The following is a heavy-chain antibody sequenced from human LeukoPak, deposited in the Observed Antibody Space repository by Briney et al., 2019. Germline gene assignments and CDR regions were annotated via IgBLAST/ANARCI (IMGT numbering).Heavy chain of an antibody. CDR3: ARGSATFGLIGLFDY. Sequence: SETLSLTCTVSGGSISSGSYYWSWIRQPAGKGLEWIGRIYTSGSTNYNPSLKSRVTISVDTSKNQFSLKLSSVTAADTAVYYCARGSATFGLIGLFDYWGQGTLVTVSS. CDR1: GGSISSGSYY. J-gene: IGHJ4*02. V-gene: IGHV4-61*02. D-gene: IGHD3/OR15-3a*01. CDR2: IYTSGST.